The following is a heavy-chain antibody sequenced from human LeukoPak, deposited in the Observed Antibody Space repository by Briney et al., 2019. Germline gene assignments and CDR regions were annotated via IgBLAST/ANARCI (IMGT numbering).Heavy chain of an antibody. Sequence: SQTLSLTCAVSGGSISCGGYSWSWIRQPLGKGLEWIGYIYHSGSTYYNPSLKSQVTISVDRSKNQFSLKLSSVTAADAAVYYCARTYDSSGYYPYNWFDPWGQGTLVTVSS. D-gene: IGHD3-22*01. CDR1: GGSISCGGYS. CDR3: ARTYDSSGYYPYNWFDP. V-gene: IGHV4-30-2*01. J-gene: IGHJ5*02. CDR2: IYHSGST.